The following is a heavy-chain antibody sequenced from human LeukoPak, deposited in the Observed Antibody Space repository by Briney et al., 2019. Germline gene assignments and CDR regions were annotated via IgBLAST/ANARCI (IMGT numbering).Heavy chain of an antibody. CDR3: ARGWRYCSSTSCYRVDMDV. CDR2: MNPSSGNT. Sequence: ASVKVSCKASGYTFTSYDINWVRQATGQGLEWMGWMNPSSGNTGYAQKFQGRVTMTRNTSISTAYMELSSLRSEDTAVYYCARGWRYCSSTSCYRVDMDVWGKGTTVTVSS. D-gene: IGHD2-2*01. CDR1: GYTFTSYD. J-gene: IGHJ6*03. V-gene: IGHV1-8*01.